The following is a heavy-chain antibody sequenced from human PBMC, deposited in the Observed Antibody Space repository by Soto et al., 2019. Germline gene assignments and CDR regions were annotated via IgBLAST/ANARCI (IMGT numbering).Heavy chain of an antibody. CDR3: ARDLAVAAAVYYFDY. V-gene: IGHV1-2*02. CDR2: IIPNSGGT. CDR1: GGTFSSYA. D-gene: IGHD6-13*01. Sequence: ASVKVSCKASGGTFSSYAISWVRQAPGQGLEWMGWIIPNSGGTNYAQKFQGRVTMTRDTSISTAYMELSRLRSDDTAVYYCARDLAVAAAVYYFDYWGQRTLVTVSS. J-gene: IGHJ4*02.